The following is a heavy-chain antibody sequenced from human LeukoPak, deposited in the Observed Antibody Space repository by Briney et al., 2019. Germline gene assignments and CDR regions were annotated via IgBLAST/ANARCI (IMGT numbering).Heavy chain of an antibody. CDR3: ARVQLGDYIDY. Sequence: GGSLRLSCAASGFTSSIYYMSWVRQAPGKGLEWVANLQQDGSEKYYVDSVKGRFTISRDNAENSLYLQMNSLRAEDTAVYYCARVQLGDYIDYWGQGTLVTVSS. V-gene: IGHV3-7*04. CDR1: GFTSSIYY. D-gene: IGHD1-1*01. CDR2: LQQDGSEK. J-gene: IGHJ4*02.